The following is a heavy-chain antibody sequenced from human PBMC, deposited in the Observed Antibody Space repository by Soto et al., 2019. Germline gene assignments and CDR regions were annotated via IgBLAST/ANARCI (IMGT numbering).Heavy chain of an antibody. CDR2: IKQDGSEK. J-gene: IGHJ6*02. D-gene: IGHD6-19*01. V-gene: IGHV3-7*01. CDR3: ARVYPGSGWPYHYYGMDV. CDR1: VFTFSSYL. Sequence: GGALRLSCVASVFTFSSYLMSWVRQAPGKVLEWVANIKQDGSEKYYVDSVKDRFTISRDNAKNSLYLQMNSLRAEDSAVYYCARVYPGSGWPYHYYGMDVWGQGTTVTVSS.